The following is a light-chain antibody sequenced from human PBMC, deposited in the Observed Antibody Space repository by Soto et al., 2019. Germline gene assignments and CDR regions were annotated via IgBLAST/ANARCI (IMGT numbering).Light chain of an antibody. CDR3: QQYGSSGT. Sequence: EIVLTQSPATLSLSPGERATLSCRASQTITTELAWYQQKPGQPPRLLIYDASNRATGIPARFSGSGSGTDFTLTISSLEPDDFVVYYCQQYGSSGTFGQGTKVEIK. V-gene: IGKV3-11*01. CDR2: DAS. CDR1: QTITTE. J-gene: IGKJ1*01.